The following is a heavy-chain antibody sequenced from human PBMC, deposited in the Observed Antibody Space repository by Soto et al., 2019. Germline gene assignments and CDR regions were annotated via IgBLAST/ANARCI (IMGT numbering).Heavy chain of an antibody. J-gene: IGHJ6*02. CDR3: TKDDGYNDSTYYHYFGMDV. CDR1: GFTFSGYY. D-gene: IGHD5-12*01. V-gene: IGHV3-30*18. CDR2: ISYDGSTE. Sequence: GGSLRLSCAASGFTFSGYYMHWVRQAPGKGLEWVAVISYDGSTEYYADSVKGRFTISRDNSANRLFLQMNSLRPEDTAVYYCTKDDGYNDSTYYHYFGMDVWGQGTTVTV.